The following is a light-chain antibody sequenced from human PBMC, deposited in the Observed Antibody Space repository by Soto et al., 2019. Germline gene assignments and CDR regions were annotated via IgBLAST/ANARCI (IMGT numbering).Light chain of an antibody. CDR2: AAS. CDR3: QQSYSPPRT. CDR1: ESIGSY. V-gene: IGKV1-39*01. Sequence: DIPLSQSPSSLSESVGEGVTIXWRASESIGSYLNWYQQKPGRAPKLLIYAASRLQSGVPSRFSGSGSETDFTLTIRSLQFEDSATYFCQQSYSPPRTFGLGTKVDI. J-gene: IGKJ3*01.